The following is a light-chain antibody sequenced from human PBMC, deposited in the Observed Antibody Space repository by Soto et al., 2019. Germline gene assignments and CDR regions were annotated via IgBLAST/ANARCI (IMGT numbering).Light chain of an antibody. Sequence: QSALTQPASVSGSPGQSITISCTGTNSDVGGYNFVSWYQQHPGKAPQLMIYEVSNRPSGVSNRFSGSKSGNTASLTISGLQAEDEADYYCSSYTNSPTLLVFGGGTKVTVL. J-gene: IGLJ2*01. CDR3: SSYTNSPTLLV. CDR2: EVS. CDR1: NSDVGGYNF. V-gene: IGLV2-14*01.